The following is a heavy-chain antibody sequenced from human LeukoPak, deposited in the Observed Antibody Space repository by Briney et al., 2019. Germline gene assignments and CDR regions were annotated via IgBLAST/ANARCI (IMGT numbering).Heavy chain of an antibody. J-gene: IGHJ4*02. CDR1: GFTFSSYA. Sequence: GGSLRLSCAASGFTFSSYAMHWVRQAPGKGLEWVAVISYDGSNKYYADSVKGRFTISRDNSKNTLYLQMNSLRAEDTAVYYRARALADGGHYGGDYWGQGTLVTVSS. D-gene: IGHD2-15*01. V-gene: IGHV3-30*04. CDR2: ISYDGSNK. CDR3: ARALADGGHYGGDY.